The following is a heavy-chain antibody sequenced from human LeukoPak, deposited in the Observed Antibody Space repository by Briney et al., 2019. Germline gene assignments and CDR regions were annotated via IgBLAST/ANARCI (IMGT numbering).Heavy chain of an antibody. CDR3: ARLIMITFGGVYYYYMDV. V-gene: IGHV4-34*01. J-gene: IGHJ6*03. CDR2: INHSGST. CDR1: GGSFSGYY. Sequence: SETLSLTCAVYGGSFSGYYWSWIRQPPGKGLEWIGEINHSGSTNYNPSLKSRVTISVDTSKNQFSPKLSSVTAADTAVYYCARLIMITFGGVYYYYMDVWGKGTTVTISS. D-gene: IGHD3-16*01.